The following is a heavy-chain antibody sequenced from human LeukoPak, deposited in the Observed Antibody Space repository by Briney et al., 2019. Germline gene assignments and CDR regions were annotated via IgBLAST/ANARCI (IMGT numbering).Heavy chain of an antibody. CDR1: GFTFGSYT. CDR2: ITATGSRT. D-gene: IGHD2-15*01. J-gene: IGHJ1*01. Sequence: GGSLRLSCAASGFTFGSYTMSWVRQAPGKGLEWVSGITATGSRTYYADSVKGRFTISRDNAENSLYLQMNSLRADDTAVYYCASELTQGCCNGGSCLPKHWGQGTLVTVSS. CDR3: ASELTQGCCNGGSCLPKH. V-gene: IGHV3-21*01.